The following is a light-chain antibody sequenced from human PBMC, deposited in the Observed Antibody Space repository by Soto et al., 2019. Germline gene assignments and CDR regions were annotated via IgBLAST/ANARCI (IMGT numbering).Light chain of an antibody. CDR2: EAA. J-gene: IGKJ4*01. V-gene: IGKV2D-29*02. Sequence: EIVMTQTPLSLSVTPGQPASISCKSSQSLLHSDGKTYLYWYLQKPGQSPQLLIYEAANRFSGVXEXXSVSGSGTDFTLKISRVEAEDVGVYYCMQSKQFPLTFGGGTKVEIK. CDR3: MQSKQFPLT. CDR1: QSLLHSDGKTY.